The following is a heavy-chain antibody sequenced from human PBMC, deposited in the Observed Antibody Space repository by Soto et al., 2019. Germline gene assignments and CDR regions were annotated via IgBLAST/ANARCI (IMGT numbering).Heavy chain of an antibody. CDR3: ARWHYGSGSYGDWFDP. CDR1: GYTFTSYD. V-gene: IGHV1-8*01. J-gene: IGHJ5*02. Sequence: ASVKVSCKASGYTFTSYDINWVRQATGQGLEWMGWMKPNSGNTGYAQKFQGRVTMTRNNSISTAYMELRSLRSEDTAVYYCARWHYGSGSYGDWFDPWGQGTLVTVSS. CDR2: MKPNSGNT. D-gene: IGHD3-10*01.